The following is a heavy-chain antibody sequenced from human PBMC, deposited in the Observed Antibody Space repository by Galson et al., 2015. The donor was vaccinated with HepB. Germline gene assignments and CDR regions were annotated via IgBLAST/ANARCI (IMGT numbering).Heavy chain of an antibody. V-gene: IGHV3-30-3*01. D-gene: IGHD2-8*01. CDR3: ARGIGYCTNGVCYTLDY. CDR1: GFTFSRYA. CDR2: ISYDGSNK. Sequence: SLRLSCAASGFTFSRYAMHWVRQAPGKGLEWVAVISYDGSNKYYADSVKGRFTISRDNSKNTLYLQMYSLRAEDTAVYYCARGIGYCTNGVCYTLDYWGQGTLVTVSS. J-gene: IGHJ4*02.